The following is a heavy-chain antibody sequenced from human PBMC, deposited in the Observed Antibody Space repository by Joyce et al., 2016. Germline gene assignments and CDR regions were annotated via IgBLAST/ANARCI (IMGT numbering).Heavy chain of an antibody. CDR1: GGSISTYY. Sequence: QVQLQESGPGLVKPSENLSLTCSVSGGSISTYYWSWIRQPPGKGLEWIGYISYSGTADYNPSLRSRVSISIDTSINQFSLRLTSVTAADTAVYFCARDLISGSSYNYDYY. CDR2: ISYSGTA. D-gene: IGHD3-10*01. J-gene: IGHJ6*03. V-gene: IGHV4-59*01. CDR3: ARDLISGSSYNYDYY.